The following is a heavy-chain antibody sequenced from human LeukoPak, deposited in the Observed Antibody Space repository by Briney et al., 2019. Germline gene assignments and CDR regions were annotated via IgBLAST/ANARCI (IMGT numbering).Heavy chain of an antibody. V-gene: IGHV1-69*04. CDR3: ARGTFRAAGYFDY. D-gene: IGHD3-16*01. Sequence: SSVKVSCKASGGTFSSYAISRVRQAPGQALEWMGRIIPILGIANYAQKFQGRVTITADKSTSTAYMELSSLRSEDTAVYYCARGTFRAAGYFDYWGQGTLVTVSS. CDR1: GGTFSSYA. J-gene: IGHJ4*02. CDR2: IIPILGIA.